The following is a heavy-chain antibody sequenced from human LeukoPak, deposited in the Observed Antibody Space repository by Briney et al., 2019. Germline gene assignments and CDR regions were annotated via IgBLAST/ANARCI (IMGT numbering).Heavy chain of an antibody. D-gene: IGHD3-9*01. J-gene: IGHJ2*01. V-gene: IGHV5-51*01. CDR2: IYPGDSDT. CDR1: GYTFRSYW. CDR3: ARRSGRHFDSGWYFDL. Sequence: GESLKISCEASGYTFRSYWIGWVRQMPGKGLEWMGIIYPGDSDTRYSPSFQGQVTISADKSISTAYLRWSSLKASDTAMYYCARRSGRHFDSGWYFDLWGRGTLVTVSS.